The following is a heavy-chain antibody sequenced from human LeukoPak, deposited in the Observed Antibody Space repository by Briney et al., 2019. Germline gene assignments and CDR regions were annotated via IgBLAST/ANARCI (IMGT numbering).Heavy chain of an antibody. CDR1: GFTFRLYA. D-gene: IGHD1-26*01. Sequence: GGSLRLSCAASGFTFRLYAMSWVRLAPGKGLEWVSGLDGDSGRTYYADSVKGRFTVSRDNSKNTLYLQMNSLRAEDTAVYYCAKDRSGSYSQGLDYWGQGTLVTVSS. V-gene: IGHV3-23*01. CDR3: AKDRSGSYSQGLDY. CDR2: LDGDSGRT. J-gene: IGHJ4*02.